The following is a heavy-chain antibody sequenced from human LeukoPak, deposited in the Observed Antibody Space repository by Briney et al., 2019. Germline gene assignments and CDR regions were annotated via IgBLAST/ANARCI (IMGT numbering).Heavy chain of an antibody. J-gene: IGHJ4*02. Sequence: GGSLRLSCAASGFTFSSYAMSWVRQAPGKGLEWVSAISGSGGSTYYTDSVKGRFTISRDNAKNSLYLQMNSLRAEDTAVYYCARDGDSRDRPLDYWGQGTLVTVSS. CDR3: ARDGDSRDRPLDY. V-gene: IGHV3-23*01. D-gene: IGHD2-21*02. CDR2: ISGSGGST. CDR1: GFTFSSYA.